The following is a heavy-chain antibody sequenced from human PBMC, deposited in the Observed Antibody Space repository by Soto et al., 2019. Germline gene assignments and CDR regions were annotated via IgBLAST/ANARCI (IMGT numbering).Heavy chain of an antibody. D-gene: IGHD3-3*01. V-gene: IGHV1-8*01. J-gene: IGHJ4*02. CDR3: ARGGLRFLARLWY. CDR1: GYTFTSYD. Sequence: GSSVKVSCKASGYTFTSYDINWVRQATGQGLEWMGWMNPSSGNTGYAQKFQGRVTMTRNTSISTAYMELSSLRSEDTAVYYCARGGLRFLARLWYWGQGTLVTVSS. CDR2: MNPSSGNT.